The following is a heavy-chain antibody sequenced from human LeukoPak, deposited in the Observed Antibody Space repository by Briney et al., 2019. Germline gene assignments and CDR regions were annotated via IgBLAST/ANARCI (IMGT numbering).Heavy chain of an antibody. CDR2: INPSGGST. V-gene: IGHV1-46*01. D-gene: IGHD4/OR15-4a*01. Sequence: ASVKVSCKASGYTFTSYDINWVRQAPGQGLEWMGIINPSGGSTDYAQKFQGRVTMTRDTSTSTVYMELSSLRSEDTAVYYCAKATWYGGNPSGAFDIWGQGTMVTVSS. J-gene: IGHJ3*02. CDR3: AKATWYGGNPSGAFDI. CDR1: GYTFTSYD.